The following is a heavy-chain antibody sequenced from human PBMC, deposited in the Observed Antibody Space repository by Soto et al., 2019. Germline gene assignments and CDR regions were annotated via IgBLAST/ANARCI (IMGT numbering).Heavy chain of an antibody. V-gene: IGHV4-30-4*01. CDR3: ARGGGYDLNWFDP. J-gene: IGHJ5*02. D-gene: IGHD5-12*01. Sequence: PSETLSLTCTVSGGSISSGDYYWSWIRQPPGKGLEWIGYIYYSGSTYYNPSLKSRVTISVDTSKNQFSLKLSSVTAADTAVYYCARGGGYDLNWFDPWGQGTLVTVSS. CDR1: GGSISSGDYY. CDR2: IYYSGST.